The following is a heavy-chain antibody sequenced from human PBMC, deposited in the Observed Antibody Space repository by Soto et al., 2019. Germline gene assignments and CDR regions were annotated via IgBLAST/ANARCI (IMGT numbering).Heavy chain of an antibody. CDR1: GFTFNNYG. V-gene: IGHV3-30*03. CDR2: ISFDGRNT. Sequence: GGSLRPSCAASGFTFNNYGMHWVRQAPGKGLEWVVVISFDGRNTYYADSVKGRFTISRDNSKNTLYLQMTSLRAEDTAVYYCARACPAFDYWGQGTLVTVSS. J-gene: IGHJ4*02. CDR3: ARACPAFDY.